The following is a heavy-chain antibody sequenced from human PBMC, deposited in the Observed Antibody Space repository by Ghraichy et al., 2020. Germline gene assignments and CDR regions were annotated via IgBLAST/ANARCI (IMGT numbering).Heavy chain of an antibody. CDR3: TSLVGATPY. D-gene: IGHD1-26*01. CDR1: GFTFSGSA. CDR2: IRSKANSYAT. V-gene: IGHV3-73*01. Sequence: GGSLRLSCAASGFTFSGSAMHWVRQASGKGLEWVGRIRSKANSYATAYAASVKGRFTISRDGSKKTADLHMNSLKTEDTAVYYCTSLVGATPYWGQGTLVIVSS. J-gene: IGHJ4*02.